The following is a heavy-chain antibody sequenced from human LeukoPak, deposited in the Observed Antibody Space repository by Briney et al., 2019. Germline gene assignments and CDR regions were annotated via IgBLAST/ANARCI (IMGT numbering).Heavy chain of an antibody. Sequence: ASVKVSCKASGGTSSSYAISWVRQAPGQGLEWMGGIIPIFGTANYAQKFQGRVTITADESTSTAYMELSSLRSEDTAVYYCAREIEGDGYNSGYFDYWGQGTLVTVSS. D-gene: IGHD5-24*01. V-gene: IGHV1-69*01. CDR1: GGTSSSYA. CDR2: IIPIFGTA. CDR3: AREIEGDGYNSGYFDY. J-gene: IGHJ4*02.